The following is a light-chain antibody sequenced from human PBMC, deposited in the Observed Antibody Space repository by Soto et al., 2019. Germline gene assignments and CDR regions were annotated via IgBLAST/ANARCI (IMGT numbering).Light chain of an antibody. CDR2: AS. CDR1: QNVSDSY. Sequence: EIVLTQSPGTLSLSPGERATLSCRASQNVSDSYLAWYQQKPGQAPRLLIYASSRATGIPDRFSGSGSGTDFTLTISRLEPEDFAVYYCQHYGTSALFGPGTTVDIK. V-gene: IGKV3-20*01. J-gene: IGKJ3*01. CDR3: QHYGTSAL.